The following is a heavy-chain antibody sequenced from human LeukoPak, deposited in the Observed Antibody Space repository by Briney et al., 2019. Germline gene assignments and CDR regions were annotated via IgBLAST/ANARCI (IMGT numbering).Heavy chain of an antibody. J-gene: IGHJ3*01. D-gene: IGHD3-22*01. CDR2: IYYSGST. V-gene: IGHV4-61*08. Sequence: PSETLSLTCTVSGGSISSGDYYWSWIRQPPGKGLEWIGYIYYSGSTYYNPSLKSRVTISVDTSNNQFSLRLRSMTAADTAVYYCARAGYSYDGSVYNPEAFDVWGQGTMVTVSS. CDR1: GGSISSGDYY. CDR3: ARAGYSYDGSVYNPEAFDV.